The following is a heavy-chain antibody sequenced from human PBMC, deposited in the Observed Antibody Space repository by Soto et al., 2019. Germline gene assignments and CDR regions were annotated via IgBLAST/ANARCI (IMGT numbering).Heavy chain of an antibody. V-gene: IGHV4-28*03. J-gene: IGHJ4*02. Sequence: SETLSLPWAVSGCSISNINWWGWIRQPPGKGLEWIGYIYYSGTTYYNPSLKSRVTMSVDTSKNQFSLKLTSVTAVDTAVYYCARGLITGSQYSGGWYYFDSRGQGTQVTVSS. CDR3: ARGLITGSQYSGGWYYFDS. CDR2: IYYSGTT. CDR1: GCSISNINW. D-gene: IGHD1-26*01.